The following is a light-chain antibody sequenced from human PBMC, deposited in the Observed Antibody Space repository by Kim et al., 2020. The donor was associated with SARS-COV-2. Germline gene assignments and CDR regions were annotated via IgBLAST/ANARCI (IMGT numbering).Light chain of an antibody. V-gene: IGKV1-33*01. J-gene: IGKJ2*01. CDR2: GAS. CDR3: QQYDDLPRT. CDR1: QDIGTY. Sequence: SASVRDRITSTCQASQDIGTYLNWYQHKPGEAPKLLIYGASNLQTGVPSRFSGSGSGTDFTFTINSLEPEDIATYYCQQYDDLPRTFGQGTKLEI.